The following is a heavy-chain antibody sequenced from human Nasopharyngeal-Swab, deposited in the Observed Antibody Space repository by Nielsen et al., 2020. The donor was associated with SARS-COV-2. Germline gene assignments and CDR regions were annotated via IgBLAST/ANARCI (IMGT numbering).Heavy chain of an antibody. CDR2: ISAYNGNT. CDR1: GYTFISYG. Sequence: ASVKVSCKASGYTFISYGISWVRQAPGQGLEWMGWISAYNGNTNYAQKFQGRVTMTRNTSISTAYMELSSLRSGDTAVYYCARGPPTYSSSWSVGWFDPWGQGTLVTVSS. CDR3: ARGPPTYSSSWSVGWFDP. V-gene: IGHV1-18*01. D-gene: IGHD6-13*01. J-gene: IGHJ5*02.